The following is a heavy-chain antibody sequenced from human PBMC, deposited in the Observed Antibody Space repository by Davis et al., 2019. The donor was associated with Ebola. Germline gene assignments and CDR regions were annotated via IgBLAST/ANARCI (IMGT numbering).Heavy chain of an antibody. Sequence: GESLKISCAASGFTFISYWMNWVRQAPGKGLEWVANIKQDGSEKYYVDSVKGRFSSSRDNAKNSLYLQMNGLRAEDTAVYYCARSYSGSRIYDYWGQGTLVTVSS. CDR1: GFTFISYW. D-gene: IGHD1-26*01. J-gene: IGHJ4*02. V-gene: IGHV3-7*03. CDR2: IKQDGSEK. CDR3: ARSYSGSRIYDY.